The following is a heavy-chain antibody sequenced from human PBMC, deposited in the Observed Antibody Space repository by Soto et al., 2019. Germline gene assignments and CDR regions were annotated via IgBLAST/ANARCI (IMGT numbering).Heavy chain of an antibody. V-gene: IGHV4-31*03. Sequence: QVHLQESGPGLVKPSQTLSLTCTVSGGSISSGAYYWSWIRHHPGKGLEWIGYIYYSGSTYYNPSLKGRITISVATSTTQFSLKLSSVTAADTAVYYCARYTVTTTYYFDYWGQGTLVTVSS. CDR1: GGSISSGAYY. J-gene: IGHJ4*02. D-gene: IGHD4-17*01. CDR2: IYYSGST. CDR3: ARYTVTTTYYFDY.